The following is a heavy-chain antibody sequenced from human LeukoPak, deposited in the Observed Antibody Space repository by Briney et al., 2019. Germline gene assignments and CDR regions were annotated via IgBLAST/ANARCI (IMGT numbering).Heavy chain of an antibody. CDR3: ARYDYGDYEDYFYYMDV. Sequence: GGSLRLSCAASGFTFSNYWMHWVRQAPGKGLVWVSRINSDGINTSYADSVKGRFTISRDNAKNTLNLQMNSLRAEDTAVYYCARYDYGDYEDYFYYMDVWGKGTAVSVSS. J-gene: IGHJ6*03. V-gene: IGHV3-74*01. D-gene: IGHD4-17*01. CDR2: INSDGINT. CDR1: GFTFSNYW.